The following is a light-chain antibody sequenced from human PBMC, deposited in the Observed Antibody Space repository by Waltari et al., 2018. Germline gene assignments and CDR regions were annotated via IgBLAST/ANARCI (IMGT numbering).Light chain of an antibody. Sequence: DIQMTQSPSTVSASVGDRVTITCRASQSISSWLAWYQQKPGKAPKLLIYALSTLQSGVPSRFSGSGSGTDFTLTITSLQPEDFATYSCQQTYSNPWTFGQGTKVEIK. CDR1: QSISSW. CDR2: ALS. J-gene: IGKJ1*01. CDR3: QQTYSNPWT. V-gene: IGKV1-39*01.